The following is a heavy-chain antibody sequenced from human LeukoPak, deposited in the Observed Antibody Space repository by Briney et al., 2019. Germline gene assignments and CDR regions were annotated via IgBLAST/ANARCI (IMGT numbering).Heavy chain of an antibody. V-gene: IGHV3-33*01. CDR1: GFTFSSYG. J-gene: IGHJ4*02. Sequence: GRSLRLSCAASGFTFSSYGMHWVRQAPGKGLEWVAVIWYDGSNKYYADSVKGRFTISRDNSRNTLYLQMNSLRAEDTAVYYCARDQARYYFDYWGQGTLVTVSS. CDR2: IWYDGSNK. CDR3: ARDQARYYFDY.